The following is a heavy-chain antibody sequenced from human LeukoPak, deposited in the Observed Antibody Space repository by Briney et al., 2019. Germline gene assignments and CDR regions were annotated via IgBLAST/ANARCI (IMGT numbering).Heavy chain of an antibody. J-gene: IGHJ4*02. D-gene: IGHD3-22*01. V-gene: IGHV5-51*01. CDR1: GYSFISYW. CDR2: IYPGDSDI. Sequence: GESLKISCKGSGYSFISYWIGWVRQMPGKGLEWMGIIYPGDSDIRYSPSFQGQVTISADTSISTAYLQWSSLKASDTAMYYCARTARYYYDSIGYYYVYWGQGTLVTVSS. CDR3: ARTARYYYDSIGYYYVY.